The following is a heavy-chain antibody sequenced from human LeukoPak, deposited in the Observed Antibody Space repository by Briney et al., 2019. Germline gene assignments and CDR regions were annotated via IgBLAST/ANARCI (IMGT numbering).Heavy chain of an antibody. V-gene: IGHV3-74*01. Sequence: GGSLRLSCAASGFTFNRYWMHWVRQVPRKEVVWVSHSHNDGNSVSYADSVKGRFTVSRDNAKNTLYLQMNRLRAEDTAVYYCVRHNYGYDYWGQGTLVTVSS. CDR1: GFTFNRYW. CDR2: SHNDGNSV. D-gene: IGHD3-10*01. CDR3: VRHNYGYDY. J-gene: IGHJ4*02.